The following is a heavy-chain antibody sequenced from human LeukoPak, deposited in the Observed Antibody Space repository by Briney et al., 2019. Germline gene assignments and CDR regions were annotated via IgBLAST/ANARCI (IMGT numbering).Heavy chain of an antibody. Sequence: GGSLRLSCAATGFTFSDYYMSWIRQAPGKGLEWVSYISSSGSTIYYADSVKGRFTISRDNAKNSLYLQMNSLRAEDTAVYYCARVSTAMADDAFDIWGQGTMVTVSS. CDR2: ISSSGSTI. V-gene: IGHV3-11*01. J-gene: IGHJ3*02. CDR3: ARVSTAMADDAFDI. CDR1: GFTFSDYY. D-gene: IGHD5-18*01.